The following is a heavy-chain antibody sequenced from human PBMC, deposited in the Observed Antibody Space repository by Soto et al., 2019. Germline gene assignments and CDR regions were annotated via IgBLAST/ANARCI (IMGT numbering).Heavy chain of an antibody. J-gene: IGHJ6*02. Sequence: SETLSLTCTVSGGSISSYYWSWIRQPPGKGLEWIGYIYYSGSTNYNPSLKSRVTISVDTSKNQFSLKLSSVTAADTAVYYCAREAGADAKDGMDVWGQGTTVTVSS. CDR3: AREAGADAKDGMDV. CDR2: IYYSGST. V-gene: IGHV4-59*01. CDR1: GGSISSYY. D-gene: IGHD4-17*01.